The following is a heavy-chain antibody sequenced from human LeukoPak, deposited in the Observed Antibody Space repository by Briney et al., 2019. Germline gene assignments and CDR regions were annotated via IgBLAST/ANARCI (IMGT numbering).Heavy chain of an antibody. V-gene: IGHV3-21*01. CDR3: ARGVTTALNWFDP. J-gene: IGHJ5*02. CDR1: GFTFSSYS. Sequence: GGSLRLSCAASGFTFSSYSMNWVRQAPGKGLEWVSSISSSSSYIYYADSVKGRFTISRDNAKNSLYLQMNRLRAEGTAVYYCARGVTTALNWFDPWGQGTLVTVSS. CDR2: ISSSSSYI. D-gene: IGHD4-11*01.